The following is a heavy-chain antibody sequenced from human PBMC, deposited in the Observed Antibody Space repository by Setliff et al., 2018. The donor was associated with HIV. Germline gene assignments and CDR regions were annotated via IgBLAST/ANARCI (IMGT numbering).Heavy chain of an antibody. J-gene: IGHJ5*02. CDR3: ARQFEISGVVIGNWFDP. D-gene: IGHD3-3*01. Sequence: SETLSLTCAVSSYSISSGYYWGWIRQPPGKGLEWIGTIYHSGSTYYNPSLKSRVTISVDTSKNQFSLKLSSVTAADTAVYYCARQFEISGVVIGNWFDPWGQGSLVTVSS. CDR2: IYHSGST. CDR1: SYSISSGYY. V-gene: IGHV4-38-2*01.